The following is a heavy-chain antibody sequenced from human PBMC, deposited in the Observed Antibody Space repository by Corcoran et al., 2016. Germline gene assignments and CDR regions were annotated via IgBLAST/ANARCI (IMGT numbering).Heavy chain of an antibody. Sequence: QVQLQESGPGLVKPSETLSLTCTVSGYSISSGYYWGWIRQPPGKGLEWIGSIYHSGSTYYNPSLKSRVTISVDTSKNQFSLKLSSVTAADTAVYYCARDNLRWYYFDYWGQGTLVTVSS. D-gene: IGHD4-17*01. CDR3: ARDNLRWYYFDY. CDR1: GYSISSGYY. J-gene: IGHJ4*02. V-gene: IGHV4-38-2*02. CDR2: IYHSGST.